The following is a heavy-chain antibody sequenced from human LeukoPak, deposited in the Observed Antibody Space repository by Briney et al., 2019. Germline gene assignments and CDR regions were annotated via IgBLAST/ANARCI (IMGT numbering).Heavy chain of an antibody. CDR2: INWNGGTI. CDR3: ARRHYSDYDPHFDN. Sequence: SGGSLRLSCAASGFTFDDYGMSWVRHAPGKGLEWVSGINWNGGTIGYADSVEGRFTISRDNVKNSLYLQMNSLRAEDTALYYCARRHYSDYDPHFDNWGQGTLVTVSS. D-gene: IGHD5-12*01. V-gene: IGHV3-20*04. CDR1: GFTFDDYG. J-gene: IGHJ4*02.